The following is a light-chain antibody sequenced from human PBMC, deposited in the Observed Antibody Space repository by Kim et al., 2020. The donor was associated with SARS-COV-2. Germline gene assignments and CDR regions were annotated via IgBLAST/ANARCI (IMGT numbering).Light chain of an antibody. J-gene: IGKJ1*01. CDR3: KQSDSTAGT. CDR2: AAS. V-gene: IGKV1-39*01. Sequence: DIQMTQSPSSLSASVGDRVTITCRASQSISSYLNWYQQKPGKAPKLLIYAASSLESGVPSRFSGSGSGTDFTLTISSLQPEDFTTYYCKQSDSTAGTGGQGTKVDIK. CDR1: QSISSY.